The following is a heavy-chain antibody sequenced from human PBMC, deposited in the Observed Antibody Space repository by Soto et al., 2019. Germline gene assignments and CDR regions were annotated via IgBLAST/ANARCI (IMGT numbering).Heavy chain of an antibody. Sequence: EVQLVESGGGLVQPGGSLRLSCAASGFTFSSYSMNWVRQAPGKGLEWVSYISSSSSTIYYADSVKGRFTTSRDNAKNSLYLQTHRLRAEDTAVYYRAREAAFLTWFPPSRQRPLVTVSS. CDR2: ISSSSSTI. D-gene: IGHD2-21*02. CDR1: GFTFSSYS. V-gene: IGHV3-48*01. J-gene: IGHJ5*02. CDR3: AREAAFLTWFPP.